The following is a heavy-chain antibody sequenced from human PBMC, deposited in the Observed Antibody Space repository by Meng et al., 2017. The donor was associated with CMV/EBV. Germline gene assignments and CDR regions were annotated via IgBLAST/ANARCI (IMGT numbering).Heavy chain of an antibody. V-gene: IGHV1-24*01. CDR1: GYTLTELS. J-gene: IGHJ6*02. D-gene: IGHD3-3*01. Sequence: ASVTVSCKVSGYTLTELSMHWVRQAPGKGLEWMGGFDPEDGETSYAQKFQGRVTMTEDTSTDTAYMELSSLRSEDTAVYYCATVSGGLRFLEWLFAYGMDVWGQGTTVTVSS. CDR2: FDPEDGET. CDR3: ATVSGGLRFLEWLFAYGMDV.